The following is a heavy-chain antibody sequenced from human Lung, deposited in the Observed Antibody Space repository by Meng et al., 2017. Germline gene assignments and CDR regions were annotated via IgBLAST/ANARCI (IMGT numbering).Heavy chain of an antibody. J-gene: IGHJ4*02. V-gene: IGHV4-34*01. CDR2: INHSGST. D-gene: IGHD4-11*01. CDR3: ARGPTTMAHDFDY. CDR1: GGSFSDYY. Sequence: HLQPGGAEVLNPSATLPITFVVSGGSFSDYYWSWIRQPPGKGLEWIGEINHSGSTNYNPSLESRATISVDTSQNNLSLKLSSVTAADSAVYYCARGPTTMAHDFDYWGQGTLVTVSS.